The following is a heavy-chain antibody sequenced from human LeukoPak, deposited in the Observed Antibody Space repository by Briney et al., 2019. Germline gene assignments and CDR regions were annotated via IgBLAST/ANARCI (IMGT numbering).Heavy chain of an antibody. Sequence: SETLSLTCTVSGGSISNYHWNWIRQPPGKGLEWIGYIYYSGYTSYNPSLKSRVTISVDTSKNRFSLRLTSVTAADTAEYYCARRRYCSSATCAIGGMDVWGQGTTVIVSS. D-gene: IGHD2-2*01. CDR1: GGSISNYH. CDR2: IYYSGYT. CDR3: ARRRYCSSATCAIGGMDV. J-gene: IGHJ6*02. V-gene: IGHV4-59*08.